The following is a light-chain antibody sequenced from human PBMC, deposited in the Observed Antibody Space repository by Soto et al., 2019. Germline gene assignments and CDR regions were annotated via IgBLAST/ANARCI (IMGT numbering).Light chain of an antibody. CDR3: QQYNGWPIT. J-gene: IGKJ5*01. CDR2: GAS. CDR1: QSVRSSF. V-gene: IGKV3D-15*01. Sequence: EIVMTQSPATLSVSPGERATLSCRASQSVRSSFLAWYQQKPGQAPSLLIYGASTRATGIPDRFSGSGSGTDFTLTISRLEPEDFAVYYCQQYNGWPITFGQGTRLEI.